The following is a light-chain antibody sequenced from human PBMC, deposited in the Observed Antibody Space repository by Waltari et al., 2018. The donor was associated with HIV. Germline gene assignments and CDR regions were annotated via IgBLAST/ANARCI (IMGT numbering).Light chain of an antibody. CDR1: SSNIGAGYD. Sequence: QSVLTQPPSVSGAQGQRVTISCTGSSSNIGAGYDVHWYQQLPGTAPKLLIYGNSNRPSGVPDRFSGSKSGTSASLAITGLQAEDEADYYCQSYDSSLSGLFGGGTKLTVL. CDR3: QSYDSSLSGL. CDR2: GNS. V-gene: IGLV1-40*01. J-gene: IGLJ3*02.